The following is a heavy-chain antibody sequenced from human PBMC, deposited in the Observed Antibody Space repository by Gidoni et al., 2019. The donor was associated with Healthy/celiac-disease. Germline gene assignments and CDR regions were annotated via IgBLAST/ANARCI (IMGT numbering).Heavy chain of an antibody. CDR2: ISGSGGST. D-gene: IGHD5-12*01. V-gene: IGHV3-23*04. CDR3: AKDVYPGLPYFNY. CDR1: GFTFSSYA. J-gene: IGHJ4*02. Sequence: EVQLVESGGGLVQPGGSLKLSCAADGFTFSSYAMGWVRQAPGKGLEWVSAISGSGGSTYYADSVKGRFTISRDNSKNTLYLQMNSLRAEDTAVYYCAKDVYPGLPYFNYWGQGTLVTVSS.